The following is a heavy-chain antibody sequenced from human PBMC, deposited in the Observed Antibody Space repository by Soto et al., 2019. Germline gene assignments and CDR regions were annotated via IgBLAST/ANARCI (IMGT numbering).Heavy chain of an antibody. CDR3: AREYSSSSGRSFDY. CDR2: INAGNGNT. J-gene: IGHJ4*02. V-gene: IGHV1-3*01. Sequence: VQLVQSGAEVKKPGASVKVSCKASGYTFTSYAIHWVRQAPGQRLEWMGWINAGNGNTKYSQKFQGRVTITTDTSASTAYMELSSLRSEDTAVYYCAREYSSSSGRSFDYWGQGTLITVSS. D-gene: IGHD6-6*01. CDR1: GYTFTSYA.